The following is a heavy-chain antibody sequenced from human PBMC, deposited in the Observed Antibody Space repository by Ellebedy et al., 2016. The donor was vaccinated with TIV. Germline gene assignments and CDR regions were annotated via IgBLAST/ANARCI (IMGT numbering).Heavy chain of an antibody. V-gene: IGHV3-23*01. D-gene: IGHD3-10*01. Sequence: PGGSLRLSCAASGLTFSNNAMSWVRRAPGKGLEWASAISGAGDSTFYAGSVEGRFTVSRDNSKNTLYLQMNSLRVEDTAIYYCAKFREVLWFGDFTDYWGQGTLVTVSS. CDR1: GLTFSNNA. CDR2: ISGAGDST. CDR3: AKFREVLWFGDFTDY. J-gene: IGHJ4*02.